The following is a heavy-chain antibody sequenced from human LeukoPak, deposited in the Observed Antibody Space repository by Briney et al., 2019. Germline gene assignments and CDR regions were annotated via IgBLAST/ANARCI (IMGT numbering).Heavy chain of an antibody. CDR2: IPYDGTNK. D-gene: IGHD3-10*01. Sequence: PGGSLRLSCAASGFTFSNYGMHWVRQAPGKGLEWVAFIPYDGTNKYHADSVKGRFTISRDNSKNTLYLQMNSLRAEDTAVYYCVQGTRRGAITMVRGVVGKSFYFDSWGQGTLVTVSS. CDR1: GFTFSNYG. CDR3: VQGTRRGAITMVRGVVGKSFYFDS. V-gene: IGHV3-30*02. J-gene: IGHJ4*02.